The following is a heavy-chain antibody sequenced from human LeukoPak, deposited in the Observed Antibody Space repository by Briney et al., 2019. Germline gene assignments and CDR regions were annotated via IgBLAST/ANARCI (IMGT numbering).Heavy chain of an antibody. J-gene: IGHJ3*02. CDR2: ISAYNGNT. CDR1: GYTFTSYG. CDR3: ASRVWLDAFDI. V-gene: IGHV1-18*01. Sequence: ASVKVSCKASGYTFTSYGISWVRQAPGQGLEWMGWISAYNGNTNYAQRLQGRVTMTTDTSTSTAYMELSRLRSDDTAVYYCASRVWLDAFDIWGQGTMVTVSS. D-gene: IGHD6-19*01.